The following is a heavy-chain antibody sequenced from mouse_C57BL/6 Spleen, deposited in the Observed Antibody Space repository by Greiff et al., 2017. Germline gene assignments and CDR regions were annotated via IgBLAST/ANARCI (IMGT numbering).Heavy chain of an antibody. V-gene: IGHV1-42*01. CDR1: GYSFTGYY. CDR2: INPSTGGT. Sequence: LHHSGPELVKPGASVKISCKASGYSFTGYYMNWVKQSPEKSLEWIGEINPSTGGTTYNQKFKAKATLTVDKSSSTAYMQLKSLTSEDSAVYYCARSLTGTDYWGQGTTLTVSS. D-gene: IGHD4-1*01. CDR3: ARSLTGTDY. J-gene: IGHJ2*01.